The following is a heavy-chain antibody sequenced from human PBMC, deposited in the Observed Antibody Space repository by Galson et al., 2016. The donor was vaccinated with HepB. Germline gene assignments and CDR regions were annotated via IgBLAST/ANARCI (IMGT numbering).Heavy chain of an antibody. Sequence: SGAEVKKPGESLRISCQGSGYNFTNYWISWVRRMPGKGLEWMGRIDPSDSFTNYNPSFQGHVSISVDRSISTASLQWSSLKASDTAIYYCARHGGPHVVLTYNDYWGQGTLVTVSS. D-gene: IGHD2-15*01. V-gene: IGHV5-10-1*01. CDR1: GYNFTNYW. J-gene: IGHJ4*02. CDR3: ARHGGPHVVLTYNDY. CDR2: IDPSDSFT.